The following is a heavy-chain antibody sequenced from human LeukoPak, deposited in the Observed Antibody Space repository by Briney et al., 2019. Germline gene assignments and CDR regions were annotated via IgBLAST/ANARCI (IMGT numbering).Heavy chain of an antibody. CDR2: INPNSGGT. V-gene: IGHV1-2*02. CDR3: AREGLAVAADPVDY. Sequence: GASVKVSCKASGYTFTGYYMHWVRQAPGQGLEWMGWINPNSGGTNYAQKFQGRVTMTRDTSISTAYMELRSLRSVDTAVYYCAREGLAVAADPVDYWGQGTLVTVSS. D-gene: IGHD6-19*01. CDR1: GYTFTGYY. J-gene: IGHJ4*02.